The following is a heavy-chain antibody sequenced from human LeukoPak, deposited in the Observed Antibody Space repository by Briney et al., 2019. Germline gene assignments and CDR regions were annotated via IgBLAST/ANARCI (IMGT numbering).Heavy chain of an antibody. J-gene: IGHJ4*02. V-gene: IGHV3-53*01. CDR3: AALTTRYYFDY. Sequence: GGSLRLSCAASGFTVISNYMSWVRQAPGKGWEWVSGVYGVGSTYYADSVKGRFTISRDNSKNTLYLQMNSLRAEDTAVYYCAALTTRYYFDYWGQGTLVTVSS. CDR2: VYGVGST. CDR1: GFTVISNY. D-gene: IGHD4-11*01.